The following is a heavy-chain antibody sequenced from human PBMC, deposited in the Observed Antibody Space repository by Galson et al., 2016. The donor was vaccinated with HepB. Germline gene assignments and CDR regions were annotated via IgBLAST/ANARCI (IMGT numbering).Heavy chain of an antibody. V-gene: IGHV2-5*02. D-gene: IGHD4-17*01. Sequence: PALVKPTQTLTLTCTFSGFSLPTTGVGVGWIRQPPGKALEWLALIYWDDDKRYRPSLKTRLTITKDTSKNEVVLTLTNMDPVDTATYFCARCHDYGVPRQFDSWGQGTLVTVSS. CDR3: ARCHDYGVPRQFDS. J-gene: IGHJ4*02. CDR2: IYWDDDK. CDR1: GFSLPTTGVG.